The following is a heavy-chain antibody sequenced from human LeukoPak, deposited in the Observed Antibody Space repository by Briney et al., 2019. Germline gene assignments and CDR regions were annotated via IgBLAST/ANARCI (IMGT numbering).Heavy chain of an antibody. CDR1: GGSISSYY. CDR3: ARTSGSYYVD. Sequence: SETLSLTCTVSGGSISSYYWSWIRQPPGKGLEWIGYIYYSGSTNYNPSLKSRVTISVDTSKNQFSLKLSSLTAADTAVCYSARTSGSYYVDWGQGTLVTVSS. J-gene: IGHJ4*02. D-gene: IGHD1-26*01. CDR2: IYYSGST. V-gene: IGHV4-59*01.